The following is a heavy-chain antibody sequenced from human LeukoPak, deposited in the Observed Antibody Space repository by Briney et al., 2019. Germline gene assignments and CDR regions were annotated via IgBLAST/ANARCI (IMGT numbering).Heavy chain of an antibody. CDR2: ISSSSSYI. CDR3: ARAKEGREWELLVYFDY. V-gene: IGHV3-21*01. D-gene: IGHD1-26*01. J-gene: IGHJ4*02. Sequence: GSLRLSCAASGFPFSSYSMNWVRQAPGKGLEWVSSISSSSSYIYYADSVKGRFTTSRDNAKNSLYLQMNSLRAEDTAVYYCARAKEGREWELLVYFDYWGQGTLVTVSS. CDR1: GFPFSSYS.